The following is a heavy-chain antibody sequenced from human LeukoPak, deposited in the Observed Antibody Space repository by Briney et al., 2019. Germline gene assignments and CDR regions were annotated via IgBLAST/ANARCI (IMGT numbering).Heavy chain of an antibody. Sequence: PSETLSLTCTVSGGSISSYHWSWIRQPAGKGLEWIGRIYTSGSTNYNPSLKSRVTMSVDTSKNQFSLKLSSVTAADTAVYYCARDQGYYYDSSGLSRFDYWGQGTLVTVSS. CDR1: GGSISSYH. J-gene: IGHJ4*02. V-gene: IGHV4-4*07. CDR2: IYTSGST. CDR3: ARDQGYYYDSSGLSRFDY. D-gene: IGHD3-22*01.